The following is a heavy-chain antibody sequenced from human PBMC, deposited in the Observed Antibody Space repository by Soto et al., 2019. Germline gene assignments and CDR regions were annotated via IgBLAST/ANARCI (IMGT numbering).Heavy chain of an antibody. CDR1: GFTFSSYA. D-gene: IGHD3-10*01. J-gene: IGHJ4*02. CDR3: AKELWFGELLFPFDY. Sequence: GGSLRLSCAASGFTFSSYAMSWVRQAPGKGLEWVSAISGSGGSTYYAGSVKGRFTISRDNSKNTLYLQMNSLRAEDTAVYYCAKELWFGELLFPFDYWGQGTLVTVSS. CDR2: ISGSGGST. V-gene: IGHV3-23*01.